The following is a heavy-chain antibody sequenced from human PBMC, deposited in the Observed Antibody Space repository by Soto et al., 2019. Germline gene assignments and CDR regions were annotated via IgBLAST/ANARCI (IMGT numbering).Heavy chain of an antibody. CDR1: GDTFSTYT. CDR2: IIPRSATS. J-gene: IGHJ6*01. CDR3: RREGLVLVPTTVNSDYSYYAVDV. Sequence: SSVKVSCKASGDTFSTYTITWIRQAPGQGLEWMGGIIPRSATSKYAQKLQGRGTITADESRSTDYIELSTLRPDDTAAHDWRREGLVLVPTTVNSDYSYYAVDVWGEGTRVNVSS. V-gene: IGHV1-69*13. D-gene: IGHD4-17*01.